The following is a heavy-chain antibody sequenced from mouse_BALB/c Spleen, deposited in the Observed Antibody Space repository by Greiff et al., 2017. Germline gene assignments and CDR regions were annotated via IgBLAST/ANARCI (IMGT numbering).Heavy chain of an antibody. Sequence: EVKLMESGGDLVKPGGSLKLSCAASGFTFSSYGMSWVRQTPDKRLEWVATISSGGSYTYYPDSVKGRFTISRDNAKNTLYLQMSSLKSEDTAMYYCARQGGPYAMDYWGQGTSVTVSS. CDR2: ISSGGSYT. CDR1: GFTFSSYG. V-gene: IGHV5-6*01. CDR3: ARQGGPYAMDY. J-gene: IGHJ4*01.